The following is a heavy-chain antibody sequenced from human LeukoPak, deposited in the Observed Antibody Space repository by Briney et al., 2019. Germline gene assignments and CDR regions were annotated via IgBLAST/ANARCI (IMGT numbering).Heavy chain of an antibody. CDR2: IYYSGST. V-gene: IGHV4-39*07. CDR3: ARGRRIAAAGPDFDY. D-gene: IGHD6-13*01. CDR1: GGSISSSSYY. J-gene: IGHJ4*02. Sequence: PSETLSLTCTVSGGSISSSSYYWGWIRQPPGKGLEWIGSIYYSGSTYYNPSLKSRVTISVDTSKNQFSLKLSSVTAADTAVYYCARGRRIAAAGPDFDYWGQGTLVTVSS.